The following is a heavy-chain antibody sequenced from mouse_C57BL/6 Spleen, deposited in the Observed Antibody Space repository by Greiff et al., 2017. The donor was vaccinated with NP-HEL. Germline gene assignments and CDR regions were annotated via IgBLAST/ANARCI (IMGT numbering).Heavy chain of an antibody. CDR1: GFTFSDYG. D-gene: IGHD3-2*02. CDR3: AKELRLRGGFAY. V-gene: IGHV5-17*01. Sequence: EVKLVESGGGLVKPGGSLKLSCAASGFTFSDYGMHWVRQAPEKGLEWVAYISSGSSTIYYADTVKGRFTISRDNAKNTLFLQMTSLRSEDTAMYYCAKELRLRGGFAYWGQGTLVTVSA. J-gene: IGHJ3*01. CDR2: ISSGSSTI.